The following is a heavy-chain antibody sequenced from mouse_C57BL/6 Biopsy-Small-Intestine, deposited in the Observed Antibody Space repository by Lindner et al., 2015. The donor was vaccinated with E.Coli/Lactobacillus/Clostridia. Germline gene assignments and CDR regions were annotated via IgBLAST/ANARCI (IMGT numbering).Heavy chain of an antibody. Sequence: SVKVSCKASGGSFSTYSLSWVRQAPGQGLEWMGAIVPILGSTNYAQKFRGRLTITADESTNTIYMELGSLRSDDTGVYYCASVVVVPPDMVDYHGLDVWGQGTTVTVSS. CDR1: GGSFSTYS. D-gene: IGHD1-1*02. CDR3: ASVVVVPPDMVDYHGLDV. CDR2: IVPILGST. V-gene: IGHV1-69*01. J-gene: IGHJ1*01.